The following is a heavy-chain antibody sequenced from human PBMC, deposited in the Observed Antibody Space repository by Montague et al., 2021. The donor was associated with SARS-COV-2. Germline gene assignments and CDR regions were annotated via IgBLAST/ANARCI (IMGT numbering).Heavy chain of an antibody. CDR1: GASVTTGHYY. D-gene: IGHD3-10*01. V-gene: IGHV4-61*02. J-gene: IGHJ6*02. Sequence: TLSLTCTVSGASVTTGHYYWSWIRQPAGMGLEWIRRVYPRGNTNYTLSLRSRVTISADMSKNQISLKLGAVTAAATAVYYCARVRGAAVYYGEVGYYGIDVWGQGTTVTVSS. CDR3: ARVRGAAVYYGEVGYYGIDV. CDR2: VYPRGNT.